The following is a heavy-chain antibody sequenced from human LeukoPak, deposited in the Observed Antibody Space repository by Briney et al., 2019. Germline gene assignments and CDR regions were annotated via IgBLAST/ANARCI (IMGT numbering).Heavy chain of an antibody. CDR1: GYTFTSYD. D-gene: IGHD1-26*01. V-gene: IGHV1-8*01. CDR2: MNPNSGNT. CDR3: ARGRTTKLSGSYPRHTKTYYFDY. J-gene: IGHJ4*02. Sequence: ASVKVSCKASGYTFTSYDINWVRQATGQGLEWMGWMNPNSGNTGYAQKFQGRVTMTRSTSISTAYMELSSLRSEDTAVYYCARGRTTKLSGSYPRHTKTYYFDYWGQGTLVTVSS.